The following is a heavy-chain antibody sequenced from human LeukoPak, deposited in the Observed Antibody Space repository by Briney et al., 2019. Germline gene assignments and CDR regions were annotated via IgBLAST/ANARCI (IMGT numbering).Heavy chain of an antibody. CDR2: SYYSGST. CDR1: GYPISSGHY. V-gene: IGHV4-38-2*02. Sequence: PSETLSLPCTVSGYPISSGHYWGSIRPPPGKGLEWIDRSYYSGSTYYNPSLKSRLTISVDTSKNQFSLKLSSVTAADTAVYYCARDEDGENYYYYYGMDVWGQGTTVTVSS. D-gene: IGHD4-17*01. CDR3: ARDEDGENYYYYYGMDV. J-gene: IGHJ6*02.